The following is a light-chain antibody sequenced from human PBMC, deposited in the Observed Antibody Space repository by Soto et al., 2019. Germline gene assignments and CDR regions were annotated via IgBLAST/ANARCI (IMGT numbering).Light chain of an antibody. J-gene: IGKJ4*01. Sequence: DIVMTQSPLSLPVTPGEPASISCRSSQSLLHSNGYNYLDWYLQKPGQSPQLLIYLGSNRASGVXDXXSGSGSGTDFTLNISKVEAEDVGVYCCMQALQTPLTFGGGTKVEIK. CDR2: LGS. CDR1: QSLLHSNGYNY. V-gene: IGKV2-28*01. CDR3: MQALQTPLT.